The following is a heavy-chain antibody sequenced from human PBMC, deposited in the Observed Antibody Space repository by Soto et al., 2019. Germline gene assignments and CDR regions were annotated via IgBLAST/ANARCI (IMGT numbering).Heavy chain of an antibody. D-gene: IGHD2-2*01. CDR3: ARLGYCSSSSCRYYYYYGMDV. V-gene: IGHV3-33*01. Sequence: QVQLVESGGGVVQPGRSPRLSCAASGFTFSSYGMHWVRQAPGKGLEWVAVIWRDGSNKCYADSVKGRFTISRDNSKNTLFLQMNSLRAEDTAVYYCARLGYCSSSSCRYYYYYGMDVWGQGTTVTVSS. CDR2: IWRDGSNK. CDR1: GFTFSSYG. J-gene: IGHJ6*02.